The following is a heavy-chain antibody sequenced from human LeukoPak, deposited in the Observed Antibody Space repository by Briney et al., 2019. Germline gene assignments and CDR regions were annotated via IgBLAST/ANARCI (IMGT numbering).Heavy chain of an antibody. J-gene: IGHJ4*02. CDR1: GGSISSGGYY. V-gene: IGHV4-31*03. Sequence: ASETLSLTCTVSGGSISSGGYYWSWIRQHSGKGLEWIGYIYYSGSTYYNPSLKSRVTISVDTSKNQFSLKLSSVTAADTAVYYCARENTAPDSSGWYYFDYWGQGTLVTVSS. CDR3: ARENTAPDSSGWYYFDY. D-gene: IGHD6-19*01. CDR2: IYYSGST.